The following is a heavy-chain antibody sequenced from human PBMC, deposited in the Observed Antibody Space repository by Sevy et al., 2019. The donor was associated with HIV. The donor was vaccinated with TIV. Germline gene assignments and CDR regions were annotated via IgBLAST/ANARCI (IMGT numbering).Heavy chain of an antibody. Sequence: GESLKISCAASGFTFSSYWMSWVRQAPGKGLEWVANIKQDGSEKYYVDSVKGRFTISRDNAKNSLYLQMNSLRAEDTAVYYCAIGGYSYFDYWGQGTLVTVSS. CDR1: GFTFSSYW. V-gene: IGHV3-7*03. CDR2: IKQDGSEK. CDR3: AIGGYSYFDY. J-gene: IGHJ4*02. D-gene: IGHD5-12*01.